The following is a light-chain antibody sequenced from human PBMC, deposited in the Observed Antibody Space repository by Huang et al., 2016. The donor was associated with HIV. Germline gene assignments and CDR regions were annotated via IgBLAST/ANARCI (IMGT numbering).Light chain of an antibody. CDR2: GAS. Sequence: EIVMTQSPGTLSLSAGERANLSCRASQSLNKYLAWYQHKPGQAPRLLIYGASTRATGVPARFSGSGSGTEFTLTISSLQSEDSAFYYCQQYTNWPPKTFGQGTRVEI. CDR3: QQYTNWPPKT. V-gene: IGKV3-15*01. CDR1: QSLNKY. J-gene: IGKJ1*01.